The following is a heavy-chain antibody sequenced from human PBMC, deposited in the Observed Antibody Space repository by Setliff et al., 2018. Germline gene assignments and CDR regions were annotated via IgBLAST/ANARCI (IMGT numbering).Heavy chain of an antibody. CDR3: ARVTGFLYMDV. J-gene: IGHJ6*03. Sequence: PSETLSLTCTVSGDSINSYPYYWGWIRQPPGKGLEWIGNIYYTGITYYNPSLKSRVTISVDTSKNHFSLKLTSVTAADTAVYYCARVTGFLYMDVWGKGTTVTVSS. V-gene: IGHV4-39*07. D-gene: IGHD3-3*01. CDR2: IYYTGIT. CDR1: GDSINSYPYY.